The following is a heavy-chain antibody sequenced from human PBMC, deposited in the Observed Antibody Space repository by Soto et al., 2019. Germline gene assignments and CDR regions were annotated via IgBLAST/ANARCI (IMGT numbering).Heavy chain of an antibody. Sequence: EVQLVESGGGLVKPGGSLRLSCAASGFTFTRYSMNWVRQAPGKGLEWVSSISSTTNYIYYGDSMKGRFTISRDNAKNSLYLEMNILISEDTAVYYCARESEDLTSNFDYWGQGTLVTVSS. V-gene: IGHV3-21*06. CDR3: ARESEDLTSNFDY. CDR1: GFTFTRYS. J-gene: IGHJ4*02. CDR2: ISSTTNYI.